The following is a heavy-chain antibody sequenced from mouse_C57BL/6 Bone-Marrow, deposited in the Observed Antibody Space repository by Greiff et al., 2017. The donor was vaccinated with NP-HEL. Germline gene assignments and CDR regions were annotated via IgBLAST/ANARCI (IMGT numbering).Heavy chain of an antibody. V-gene: IGHV1-50*01. D-gene: IGHD2-2*01. CDR2: IDPSDSYT. Sequence: VQLQQPGAELVKPGASVKLSCKASGYTFTSYWMQWVKQRPGQGLEWIGEIDPSDSYTNYNQKFKGKATLTVDTSSSTAYMQLSSLTSADSAVYYCANGYPFDYWGQGTTLTVSS. CDR1: GYTFTSYW. J-gene: IGHJ2*01. CDR3: ANGYPFDY.